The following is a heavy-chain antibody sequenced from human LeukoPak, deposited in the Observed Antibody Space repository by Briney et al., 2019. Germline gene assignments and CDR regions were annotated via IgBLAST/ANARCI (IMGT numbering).Heavy chain of an antibody. CDR3: ARERAFGFDI. J-gene: IGHJ3*02. D-gene: IGHD3-3*02. V-gene: IGHV3-11*04. CDR1: GFTFSDYY. Sequence: GGSLRLSCAASGFTFSDYYMSWIRQAPGKGLEWVSAISGSGGSTYYADSVKGRFTISRDNAKNSLSLQMNSLRAEDTAVYYCARERAFGFDIWGQGTMVTVSS. CDR2: ISGSGGST.